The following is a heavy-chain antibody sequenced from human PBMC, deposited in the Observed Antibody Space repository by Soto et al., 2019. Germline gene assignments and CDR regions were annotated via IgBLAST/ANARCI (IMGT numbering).Heavy chain of an antibody. V-gene: IGHV1-69*13. Sequence: ASVKVSWKVSGGTFSSYAISWVRQAPGQGLEWMGGIIPIFGTANYAQKFQGRVTITADESTSTAYMELSSLRSEDTAVYYCARDRVRGIVVVINAFDIWGQGTMVTVSS. J-gene: IGHJ3*02. CDR1: GGTFSSYA. CDR3: ARDRVRGIVVVINAFDI. CDR2: IIPIFGTA. D-gene: IGHD3-22*01.